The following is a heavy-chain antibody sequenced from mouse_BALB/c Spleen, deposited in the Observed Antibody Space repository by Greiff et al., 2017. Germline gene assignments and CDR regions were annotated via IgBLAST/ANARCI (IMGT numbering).Heavy chain of an antibody. D-gene: IGHD2-3*01. Sequence: EVQVVESGGGLVKPGGSLKLSCAASGFAFSSYDMSWVRQTPEKRLEWVAYISSGGGSTYYPDTVKGRFTISRDNAKNTLYLQMSSLKSEDTAMYYCARHDGYYWFAYWGQGTLVTVSA. CDR1: GFAFSSYD. CDR3: ARHDGYYWFAY. J-gene: IGHJ3*01. CDR2: ISSGGGST. V-gene: IGHV5-12-1*01.